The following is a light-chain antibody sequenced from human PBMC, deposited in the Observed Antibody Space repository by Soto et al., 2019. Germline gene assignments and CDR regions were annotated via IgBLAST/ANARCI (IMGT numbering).Light chain of an antibody. J-gene: IGKJ5*01. V-gene: IGKV3-15*01. Sequence: IVTTKSPATLSVSPGEGVTLSCRAGQGVTTNFAWYQQKSGQSPRLLIYDVSIRATGVPARLSATGYETDLTITISGMKPGDSEVYLCQQYNNWPFSFGQGTRLEIK. CDR3: QQYNNWPFS. CDR2: DVS. CDR1: QGVTTN.